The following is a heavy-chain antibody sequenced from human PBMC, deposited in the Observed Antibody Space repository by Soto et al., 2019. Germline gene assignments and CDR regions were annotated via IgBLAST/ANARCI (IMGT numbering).Heavy chain of an antibody. V-gene: IGHV3-30*18. CDR2: MSFDGSNK. CDR1: GFTFRSYG. D-gene: IGHD1-1*01. Sequence: QVQLVESGGGVVQPGRSLRLSCAASGFTFRSYGMHWVRQAPGKGLEWVALMSFDGSNKYYADSVSGRFTISSENSKSTLYLQMYILRPEDTAVYYCAKEFGWELQLSHPYYNSGMDVWGQGTTVTVSS. J-gene: IGHJ6*02. CDR3: AKEFGWELQLSHPYYNSGMDV.